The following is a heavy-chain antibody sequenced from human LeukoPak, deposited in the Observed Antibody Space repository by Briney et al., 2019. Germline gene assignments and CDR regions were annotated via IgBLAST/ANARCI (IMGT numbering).Heavy chain of an antibody. J-gene: IGHJ4*02. CDR3: ATDLGIWFDKNNT. CDR1: GKTLTELS. D-gene: IGHD3-10*01. CDR2: FDPEDTET. Sequence: ASVKVSYKVSGKTLTELSMHWVRQAPGKGLEWMGGFDPEDTETIYAQKFQGRVTMTEDTSTDTAYMELSSLNSEDTAVYYCATDLGIWFDKNNTWGQGTLVTVSS. V-gene: IGHV1-24*01.